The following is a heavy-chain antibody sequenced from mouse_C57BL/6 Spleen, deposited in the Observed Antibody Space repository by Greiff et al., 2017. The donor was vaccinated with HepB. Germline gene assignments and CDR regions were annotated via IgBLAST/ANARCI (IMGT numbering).Heavy chain of an antibody. CDR3: ARAYYYGSSYPAY. J-gene: IGHJ3*01. CDR2: IDPSDSYT. Sequence: QVQLQQPGAELVRPGTSVKLSCKASGYTFTSYWMHWVKQRPGQGLEWIGVIDPSDSYTNSNQKFKGKATLTVDTSSSTAYMQLSSLTSEDSAVYYCARAYYYGSSYPAYWGQGTLVTVSA. V-gene: IGHV1-59*01. D-gene: IGHD1-1*01. CDR1: GYTFTSYW.